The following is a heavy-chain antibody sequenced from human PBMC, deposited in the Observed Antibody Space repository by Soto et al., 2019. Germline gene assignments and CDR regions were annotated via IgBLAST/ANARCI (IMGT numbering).Heavy chain of an antibody. J-gene: IGHJ4*02. CDR2: INPRSGGT. D-gene: IGHD1-26*01. Sequence: ASVKVSCKASGCTFTVYYMHWVRQAPGQGLEWMGWINPRSGGTMYPQKFQGRVTMTWDTSISTAYMALTRLRSDDTAVYYCARDLAKGGGSAGFDYWGQGTLVTVSS. CDR1: GCTFTVYY. CDR3: ARDLAKGGGSAGFDY. V-gene: IGHV1-2*02.